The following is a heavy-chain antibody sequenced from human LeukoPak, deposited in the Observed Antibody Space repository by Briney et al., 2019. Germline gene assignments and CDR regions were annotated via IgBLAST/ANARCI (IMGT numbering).Heavy chain of an antibody. D-gene: IGHD3-10*01. CDR2: IYTSGST. V-gene: IGHV4-4*07. CDR1: GGSISSYY. J-gene: IGHJ5*02. Sequence: SETLSLTCTVSGGSISSYYWSWIRQPAGMGLEWIGRIYTSGSTNYNPSLKSRVTMSVDTSKNQFSLKLSSVTAADTAVYYCARDAVRRRITMVRGVIKDRWFDPWGQGTLVTVSS. CDR3: ARDAVRRRITMVRGVIKDRWFDP.